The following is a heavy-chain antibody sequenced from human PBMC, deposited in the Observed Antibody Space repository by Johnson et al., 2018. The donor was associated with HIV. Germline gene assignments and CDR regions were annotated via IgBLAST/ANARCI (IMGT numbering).Heavy chain of an antibody. CDR3: AKSPGKDHGGNSGAFHI. Sequence: QVQLVESGGGVVQPGRSLRLSCAASGFTFSSYGMHWVRQAPGKGLEWVAVIWYDGSNEHYADSVKGRFTISRDNSKNKLYLQMSSLRAEDTAVYYCAKSPGKDHGGNSGAFHIWGQGTMVTVSS. J-gene: IGHJ3*02. CDR2: IWYDGSNE. V-gene: IGHV3-33*06. D-gene: IGHD4-23*01. CDR1: GFTFSSYG.